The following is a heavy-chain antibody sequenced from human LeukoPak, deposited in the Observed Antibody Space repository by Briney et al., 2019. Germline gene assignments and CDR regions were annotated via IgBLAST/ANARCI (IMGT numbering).Heavy chain of an antibody. CDR3: ARLPVRGYSGYGGDY. V-gene: IGHV4-39*01. D-gene: IGHD5-12*01. J-gene: IGHJ4*02. CDR1: GGSISSSSYY. CDR2: IYYSGST. Sequence: SETLSLTCTVSGGSISSSSYYWGWIRQPPGKGLERIGSIYYSGSTYYNPSLKSRVTISVDTSKNQFSLKLSSVTAADTAVYYCARLPVRGYSGYGGDYWGRGTLVTVSS.